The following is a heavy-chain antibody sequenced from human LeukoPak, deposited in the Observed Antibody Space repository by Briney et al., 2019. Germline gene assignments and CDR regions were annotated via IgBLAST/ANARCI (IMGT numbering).Heavy chain of an antibody. J-gene: IGHJ4*02. CDR3: AKDKEAGTFFDY. Sequence: QPGGSLRLSCTGSGFTFSNYVMSWVRQAPGKRLEWVSGISDSGDDTDYADSVKGRLTISRDNSKNTLYLQLNSLRADDTAVYYCAKDKEAGTFFDYWGQGALVTVSS. CDR2: ISDSGDDT. V-gene: IGHV3-23*01. CDR1: GFTFSNYV. D-gene: IGHD6-13*01.